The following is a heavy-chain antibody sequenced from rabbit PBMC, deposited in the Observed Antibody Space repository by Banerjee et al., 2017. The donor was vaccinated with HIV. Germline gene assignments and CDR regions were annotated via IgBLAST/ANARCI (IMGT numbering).Heavy chain of an antibody. CDR2: IYTGSSGST. D-gene: IGHD2-1*01. V-gene: IGHV1S45*01. Sequence: QEQLEESGGGLVKPEGSLTLTCKASGFSFSNRYVMCWVRQAPGKGPEWIACIYTGSSGSTYYANWAKGRFTISKTSSTTVTLQMTSLTAADTATYFCASNIGGATIRHFNLWGPGTLVTVS. J-gene: IGHJ4*01. CDR3: ASNIGGATIRHFNL. CDR1: GFSFSNRYV.